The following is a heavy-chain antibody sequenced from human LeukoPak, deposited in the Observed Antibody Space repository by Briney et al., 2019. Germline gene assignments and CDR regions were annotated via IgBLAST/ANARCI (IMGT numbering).Heavy chain of an antibody. D-gene: IGHD5-12*01. Sequence: SETLSLTCSVSGASISSGGGNYYCYWVRQPPGKGLEWVGYFHHSGNTYYNPSLKSRVTISVDRSKNQFSLKLASVTAADTAVYYCARGGSGYDSDYWGQGTLVTVSS. CDR3: ARGGSGYDSDY. CDR2: FHHSGNT. V-gene: IGHV4-30-2*01. CDR1: GASISSGGGNYY. J-gene: IGHJ4*02.